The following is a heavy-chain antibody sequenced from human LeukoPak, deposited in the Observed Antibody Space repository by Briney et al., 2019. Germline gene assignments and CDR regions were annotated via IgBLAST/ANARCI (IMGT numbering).Heavy chain of an antibody. Sequence: PGGSLRLSCAASGFTVSTYYMTWVRQAPGKGLECVSVIYSGGSTYYADSVKGRFTVSRDNSKNTLYPQMNSLRAEDTAMYYCARGLGYCTSTTCLLPFDYWGQGTLATVSS. J-gene: IGHJ4*02. CDR3: ARGLGYCTSTTCLLPFDY. D-gene: IGHD2-2*01. V-gene: IGHV3-53*01. CDR1: GFTVSTYY. CDR2: IYSGGST.